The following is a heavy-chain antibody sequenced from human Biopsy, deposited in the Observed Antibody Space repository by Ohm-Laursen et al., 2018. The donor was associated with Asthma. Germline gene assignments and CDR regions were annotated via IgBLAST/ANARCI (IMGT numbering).Heavy chain of an antibody. J-gene: IGHJ4*02. V-gene: IGHV1-69*04. CDR1: GGTFSNLA. CDR2: ILTKFDIT. Sequence: GASVKVSCKAPGGTFSNLAISWVRQAPGQGLEWMGTILTKFDITSYAEKFQGRVTITADKSTSTTYMELSRLRSEDTAVYYCARSYDTDSYPVLVLDYWGQGTLVTVSS. CDR3: ARSYDTDSYPVLVLDY. D-gene: IGHD3-22*01.